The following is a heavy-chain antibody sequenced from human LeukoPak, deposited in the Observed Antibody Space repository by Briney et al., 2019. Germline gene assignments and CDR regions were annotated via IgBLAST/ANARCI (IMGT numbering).Heavy chain of an antibody. D-gene: IGHD3-22*01. CDR1: GFTFTSYY. CDR3: EKAWDSSGYYGAY. J-gene: IGHJ1*01. V-gene: IGHV1-46*04. CDR2: INASGGNT. Sequence: ASVKVSCKASGFTFTSYYMNWVRQAPGQGLEWMGIINASGGNTSYAQKVQGRVTMSRDTATSTVYMQLSSLRVEDTAVYYWEKAWDSSGYYGAYGGQGTVVLVS.